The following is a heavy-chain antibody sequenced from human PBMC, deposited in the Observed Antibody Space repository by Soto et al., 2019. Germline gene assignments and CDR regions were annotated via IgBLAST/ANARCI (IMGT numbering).Heavy chain of an antibody. V-gene: IGHV2-70*04. D-gene: IGHD6-13*01. Sequence: SGPTLVNPTQTLTLTCTFSGFSLSTSGMRVSWIRQPPGKALEWLARIHWDDDKLYSTSLKTRLTISKDTSKNQVVLTMTNMDPVDTATYYCARSIVAAGNRWFDPWGQGTLVTVS. CDR2: IHWDDDK. CDR1: GFSLSTSGMR. CDR3: ARSIVAAGNRWFDP. J-gene: IGHJ5*02.